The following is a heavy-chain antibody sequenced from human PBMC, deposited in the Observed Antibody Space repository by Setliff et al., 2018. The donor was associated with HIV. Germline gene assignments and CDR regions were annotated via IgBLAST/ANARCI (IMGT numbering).Heavy chain of an antibody. CDR3: ARDLRGTYNGYLHY. J-gene: IGHJ4*02. CDR2: ITGSGSTV. CDR1: GFTLGSHS. D-gene: IGHD2-15*01. Sequence: GGSLRLSCVASGFTLGSHSMHWVRQSPGKGLEWVSYITGSGSTVDYAQTVKGRFTISRDNAKNSLFSQMSSLRVEDTAVYFCARDLRGTYNGYLHYWGQGTLVTVSS. V-gene: IGHV3-48*04.